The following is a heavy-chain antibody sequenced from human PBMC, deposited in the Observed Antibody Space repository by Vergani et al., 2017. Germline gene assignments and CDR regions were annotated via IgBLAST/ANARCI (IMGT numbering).Heavy chain of an antibody. D-gene: IGHD7-27*01. CDR2: ISSSSSYI. CDR3: ARELPLGRGMDV. V-gene: IGHV3-21*01. CDR1: GFTFSSYS. J-gene: IGHJ6*02. Sequence: EVQLVESGGGLVKPGGSLRLSCAASGFTFSSYSMNWVRQAPGKGLEWVSSISSSSSYIYYADSVKGRFTISRDNAKNSLYLQMNSLRAEDTAVYYCARELPLGRGMDVWGQGTTVTVSS.